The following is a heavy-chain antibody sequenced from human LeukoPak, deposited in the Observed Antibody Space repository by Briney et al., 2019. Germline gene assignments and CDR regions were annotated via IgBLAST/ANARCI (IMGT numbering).Heavy chain of an antibody. D-gene: IGHD2-21*01. CDR1: GGSISMSNW. CDR2: IYYTGDT. CDR3: ARDPVGYSDAFDI. V-gene: IGHV4-4*02. Sequence: SETLSLTCGVSGGSISMSNWWSWVRQSPERGLEWIGEIYYTGDTKYNPSLKSRVTISVDKSKNQFSLKLSSVTAADTAVYYCARDPVGYSDAFDIWGQGTMVTVSS. J-gene: IGHJ3*02.